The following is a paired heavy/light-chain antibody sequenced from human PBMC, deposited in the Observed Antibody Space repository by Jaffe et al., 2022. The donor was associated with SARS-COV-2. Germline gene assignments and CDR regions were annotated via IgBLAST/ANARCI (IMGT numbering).Heavy chain of an antibody. V-gene: IGHV3-9*01. J-gene: IGHJ3*01. Sequence: EVQLVESGGGLVQPGKSLRLSCAASGFKFDDYAMSWVRQGPGKGLEWVSGVNWAGTKGYANSVAGRFTISRDNAKDSLYLQMNSLRTEDTGLYYCAKAVGALDEDALDLWGQGTMVIVSS. D-gene: IGHD6-19*01. CDR3: AKAVGALDEDALDL. CDR1: GFKFDDYA. CDR2: VNWAGTK.
Light chain of an antibody. J-gene: IGLJ2*01. V-gene: IGLV2-23*02. CDR3: SSYVDGGPFEL. CDR1: DSDIGTYKF. CDR2: EVN. Sequence: QSALAQPASVSGSPGQSITLSCTGGDSDIGTYKFVSWYQQFPGKAPTLLIFEVNKRPSGVSSRFSGSKSGNTASLTISGLRPEDEADYYCSSYVDGGPFELFGGGTKLTVL.